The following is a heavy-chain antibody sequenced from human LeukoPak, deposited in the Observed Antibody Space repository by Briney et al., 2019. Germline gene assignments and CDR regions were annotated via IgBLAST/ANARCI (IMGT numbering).Heavy chain of an antibody. CDR3: ARDRAWNYFDY. Sequence: GGSLRLSCAPSGFSFSRHGMHWVRQAPGKGLEWVAIISNDGSRKYYAHSVEGRFTISRDNSKNTLYLQMDSLRAEDTAVYYCARDRAWNYFDYWGQGTLVTVSS. V-gene: IGHV3-30*03. CDR2: ISNDGSRK. D-gene: IGHD3-3*01. J-gene: IGHJ4*02. CDR1: GFSFSRHG.